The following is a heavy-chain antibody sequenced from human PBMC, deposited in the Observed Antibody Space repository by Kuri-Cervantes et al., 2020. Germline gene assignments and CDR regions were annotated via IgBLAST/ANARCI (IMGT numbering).Heavy chain of an antibody. CDR2: ITNSGSTTI. Sequence: GESLKISCAASGFTFSSYSMNWVRQAPGKGLEWISYITNSGSTTISYADSVKGRFTISRDNAKNSLYLQMNGLGAEDTAVYYCAKARKFMPAAGIDYWGQGTLVTVSS. V-gene: IGHV3-48*01. D-gene: IGHD6-13*01. CDR1: GFTFSSYS. CDR3: AKARKFMPAAGIDY. J-gene: IGHJ4*02.